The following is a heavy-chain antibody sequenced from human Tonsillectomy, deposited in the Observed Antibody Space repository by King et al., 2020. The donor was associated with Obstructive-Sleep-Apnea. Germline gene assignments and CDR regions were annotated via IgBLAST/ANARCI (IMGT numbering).Heavy chain of an antibody. CDR1: GFTFSSYA. D-gene: IGHD6-19*01. Sequence: QVQLVESGGGVVQPGRSLRLSCAASGFTFSSYAMHWVRQAPGKGLEWVAVISYDGSNKYYADSVKGRFTISRDNSKNTLYLQMNSLRAEDTAVYYCARDTEQWLAQPFDPWGQGTLVTVSS. J-gene: IGHJ5*02. V-gene: IGHV3-30*04. CDR3: ARDTEQWLAQPFDP. CDR2: ISYDGSNK.